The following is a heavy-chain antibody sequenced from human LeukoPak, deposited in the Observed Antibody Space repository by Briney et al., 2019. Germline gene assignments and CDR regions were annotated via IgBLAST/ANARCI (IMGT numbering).Heavy chain of an antibody. D-gene: IGHD3-22*01. J-gene: IGHJ5*02. Sequence: SETLSLTCAISGDSVSSNSAAWNWIRQSPSRGLEWLGRTYYRSKWYNDYAVSVKSRITINPDTSKNQFSLQLNSVTPEDTAVYYCAREITMIVVPREGWFDPWGQGTLVTVSS. V-gene: IGHV6-1*01. CDR3: AREITMIVVPREGWFDP. CDR1: GDSVSSNSAA. CDR2: TYYRSKWYN.